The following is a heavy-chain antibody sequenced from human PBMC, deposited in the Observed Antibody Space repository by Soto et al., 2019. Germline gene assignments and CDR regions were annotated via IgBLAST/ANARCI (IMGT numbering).Heavy chain of an antibody. Sequence: SETLSLTCIVSGGTISSYYWSWIRQSPGKRLEWIGYIHYSGSTNYSPSLKTRVAISVDTAKNHLSLKLCSVTTADTAVYYCASALSFLNGGNSKRFDSWGQGTLVTVSS. CDR3: ASALSFLNGGNSKRFDS. CDR2: IHYSGST. D-gene: IGHD2-21*02. CDR1: GGTISSYY. V-gene: IGHV4-59*01. J-gene: IGHJ4*02.